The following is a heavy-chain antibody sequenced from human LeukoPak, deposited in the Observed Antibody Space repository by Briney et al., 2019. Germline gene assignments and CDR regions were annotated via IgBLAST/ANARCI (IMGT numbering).Heavy chain of an antibody. D-gene: IGHD6-13*01. CDR3: ARDGPLYSSPLYY. Sequence: GGSLRLSCAASGFTFSSYGMHWVRQAPGKGLEWVAVISYDGSNKYYADSVKGRFTISRDNSKNTLYLQMSSLRSEDTAVYYCARDGPLYSSPLYYWGQGTLVTVSS. V-gene: IGHV3-30*03. CDR1: GFTFSSYG. J-gene: IGHJ4*02. CDR2: ISYDGSNK.